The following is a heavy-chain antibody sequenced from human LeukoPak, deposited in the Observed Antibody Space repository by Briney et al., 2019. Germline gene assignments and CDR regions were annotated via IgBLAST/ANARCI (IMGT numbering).Heavy chain of an antibody. V-gene: IGHV3-66*02. CDR1: GFTISSSY. D-gene: IGHD3-22*01. Sequence: GGSLRLSCAASGFTISSSYMNWVRQAPGKGLEWVAVLYSGGHTDYAVSVRGRFTISRDTSTNTVSLQMNSLRAEDTAEYYCARARCDTCGYGSWGQGTLVTVSS. CDR2: LYSGGHT. CDR3: ARARCDTCGYGS. J-gene: IGHJ5*02.